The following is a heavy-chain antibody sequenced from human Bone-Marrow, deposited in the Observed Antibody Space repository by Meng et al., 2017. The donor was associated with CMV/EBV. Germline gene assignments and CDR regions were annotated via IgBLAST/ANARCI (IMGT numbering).Heavy chain of an antibody. V-gene: IGHV5-10-1*01. CDR1: FTSYC. Sequence: FTSYCVSCVRQMPGKGLEWMGRIVPSDSYTNYSPSFQDRVTISADESISTAYLQWSSLKASDTAMYYCARRPYYDILTGYHGGWFDPWGQGTLVTVSS. J-gene: IGHJ5*02. D-gene: IGHD3-9*01. CDR3: ARRPYYDILTGYHGGWFDP. CDR2: IVPSDSYT.